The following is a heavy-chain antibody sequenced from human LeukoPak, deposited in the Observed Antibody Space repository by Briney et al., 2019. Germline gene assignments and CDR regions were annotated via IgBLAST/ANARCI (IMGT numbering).Heavy chain of an antibody. Sequence: PGGSLRPSCAASGFTFSSYGMHWVRQAPGKGLEWVAVIWYDGSNKYYADSVKGRFTISRDNSKNTLYLQMNSLRAEDTAVYYCARALSPKYQLLFDYWGQGTLVTVSS. V-gene: IGHV3-33*01. J-gene: IGHJ4*02. D-gene: IGHD2-2*01. CDR3: ARALSPKYQLLFDY. CDR2: IWYDGSNK. CDR1: GFTFSSYG.